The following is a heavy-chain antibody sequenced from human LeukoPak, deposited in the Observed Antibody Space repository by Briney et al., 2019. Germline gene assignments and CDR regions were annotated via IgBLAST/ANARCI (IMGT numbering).Heavy chain of an antibody. Sequence: PSETLSLTCTVSGDSISSSNSYRGWIRQPPGKGLEWIGSLYYSGSSYYNPSLKSRVTISADTSKNQFSLKLTSVTAADTAVYYCARIYDFWSGYLIFDYWGQGTLVTVSS. CDR2: LYYSGSS. CDR3: ARIYDFWSGYLIFDY. D-gene: IGHD3/OR15-3a*01. J-gene: IGHJ4*02. V-gene: IGHV4-39*01. CDR1: GDSISSSNSY.